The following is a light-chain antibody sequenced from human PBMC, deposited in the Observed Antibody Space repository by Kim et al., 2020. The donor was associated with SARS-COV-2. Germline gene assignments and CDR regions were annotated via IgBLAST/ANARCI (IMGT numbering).Light chain of an antibody. V-gene: IGLV3-19*01. CDR2: GKN. Sequence: ALGHTVRITCHGASLRRYYAAWYQPMPGLAPVLVIYGKNNRPSGIPDRFSGSNSGDTASLTITGALAEDEADYYCKAAISGGSDFVFGTGTKVTVL. CDR3: KAAISGGSDFV. J-gene: IGLJ1*01. CDR1: SLRRYY.